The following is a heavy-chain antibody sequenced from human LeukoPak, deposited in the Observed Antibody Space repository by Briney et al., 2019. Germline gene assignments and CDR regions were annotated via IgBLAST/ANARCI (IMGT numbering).Heavy chain of an antibody. CDR1: GYTFTSYY. J-gene: IGHJ3*02. D-gene: IGHD6-13*01. CDR3: ARVVAAVFDAFDI. CDR2: INPSGGST. V-gene: IGHV1-46*03. Sequence: GASVKVSCKASGYTFTSYYMHWVRQAPGQGLEWMGIINPSGGSTSCAQKFQGRVTMTRDTSTSTVYMELSSLRSEDTAVYYCARVVAAVFDAFDIWGQGTMVTVSS.